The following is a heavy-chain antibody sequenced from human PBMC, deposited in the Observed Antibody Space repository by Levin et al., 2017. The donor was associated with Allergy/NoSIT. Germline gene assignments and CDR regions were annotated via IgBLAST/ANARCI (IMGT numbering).Heavy chain of an antibody. CDR1: GGSFSGYY. Sequence: SETLSLTCAVYGGSFSGYYWSWIRQPPGKGLEWIGEINHSGSTNYNPSLKSRVTISVDTSKNQFSLKLSSVTAADTAVYYCARGSSSTTGWRGHYYYYGMDVWGQGTTVTVSS. J-gene: IGHJ6*02. V-gene: IGHV4-34*01. CDR2: INHSGST. D-gene: IGHD2-2*01. CDR3: ARGSSSTTGWRGHYYYYGMDV.